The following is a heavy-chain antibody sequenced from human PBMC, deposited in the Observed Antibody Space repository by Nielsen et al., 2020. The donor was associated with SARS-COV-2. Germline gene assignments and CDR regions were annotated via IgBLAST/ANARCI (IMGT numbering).Heavy chain of an antibody. D-gene: IGHD1-1*01. CDR3: ASQPTRRTGTQYYYYYGMDV. V-gene: IGHV4-39*01. J-gene: IGHJ6*02. CDR1: GGSISSSSYS. CDR2: IYYSGST. Sequence: SETLSLTCTVSGGSISSSSYSWAWIRQPPGKGPEWLGSIYYSGSTYYNPSLKSRVTISVDTSKNQFSLKLSSVTAADTAVYYCASQPTRRTGTQYYYYYGMDVWGQGTTVTVSS.